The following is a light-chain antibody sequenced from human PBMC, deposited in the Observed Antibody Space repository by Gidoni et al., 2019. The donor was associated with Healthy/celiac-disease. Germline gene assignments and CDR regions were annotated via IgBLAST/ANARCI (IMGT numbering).Light chain of an antibody. CDR1: QGISSY. CDR2: AAS. J-gene: IGKJ5*01. V-gene: IGKV1-9*01. CDR3: QQLNSYPIT. Sequence: DIQLTQSPSFLSASVGCRVTLTCRASQGISSYLAWYQQKPGKAPKLLIYAASTLQSGVPSRFSGSGSGTEFTLTISSLQPEDVATYYCQQLNSYPITFGQGTRLEIK.